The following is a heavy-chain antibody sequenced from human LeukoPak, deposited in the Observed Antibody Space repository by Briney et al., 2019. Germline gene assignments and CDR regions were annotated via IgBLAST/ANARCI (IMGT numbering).Heavy chain of an antibody. J-gene: IGHJ4*02. CDR3: ARGASSWYY. CDR1: GFTFIDYY. CDR2: ISSNGSTI. V-gene: IGHV3-11*01. Sequence: PGGSLRLSCAASGFTFIDYYRSWLRQAPGKGLEWVSYISSNGSTIYYPYSVKGRFTISMDNAKNALDVQTNSLRAEDTAVYYCARGASSWYYWGQGTLVTVSS. D-gene: IGHD6-13*01.